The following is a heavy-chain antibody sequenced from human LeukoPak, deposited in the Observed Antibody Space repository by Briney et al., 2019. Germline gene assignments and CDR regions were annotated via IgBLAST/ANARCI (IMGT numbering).Heavy chain of an antibody. CDR1: GFTFSIYA. Sequence: GGSLRLSCAASGFTFSIYAMSWVRQAPGKGLEWVSAISGSGGSTYYADSVKGRFTISRDNSKNTLYLQMNSLRAEDTAVYYCANSATVTNWFDPWGQGTLVTVSS. CDR3: ANSATVTNWFDP. CDR2: ISGSGGST. J-gene: IGHJ5*02. D-gene: IGHD4-17*01. V-gene: IGHV3-23*01.